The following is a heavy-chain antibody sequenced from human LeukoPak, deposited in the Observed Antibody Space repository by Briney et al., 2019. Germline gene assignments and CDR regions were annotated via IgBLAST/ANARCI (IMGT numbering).Heavy chain of an antibody. D-gene: IGHD6-19*01. V-gene: IGHV4-34*01. CDR1: GGSFSGNY. Sequence: QASETQSLTCTVYGGSFSGNYYWSWIRQPPGKGLEWIGEINHSGSTNYNPSLKSRVTISLDTSQNQFSLELNSVTAADTSVYYCARVGSGGWYLNWFDPWGQGTLVTVSS. J-gene: IGHJ5*02. CDR2: INHSGST. CDR3: ARVGSGGWYLNWFDP.